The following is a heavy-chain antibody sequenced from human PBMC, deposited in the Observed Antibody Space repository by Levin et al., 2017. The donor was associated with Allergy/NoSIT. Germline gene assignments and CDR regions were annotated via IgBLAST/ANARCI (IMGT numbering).Heavy chain of an antibody. CDR1: GGSIGSDSYY. CDR3: ARGREEPTGRLYYYYMDV. CDR2: IYHSGTT. Sequence: SQTLSLTCTVSGGSIGSDSYYWSWIRQLPGKGLQWIGHIYHSGTTYYNPSLKSRVTISLGTSKGQFSLRLSSVTAADTAVYYCARGREEPTGRLYYYYMDVWGNGTTVTVSS. V-gene: IGHV4-31*03. D-gene: IGHD1-1*01. J-gene: IGHJ6*03.